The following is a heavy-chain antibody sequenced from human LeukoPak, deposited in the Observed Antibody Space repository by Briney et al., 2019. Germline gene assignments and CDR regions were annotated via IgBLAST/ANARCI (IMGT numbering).Heavy chain of an antibody. D-gene: IGHD3-10*01. CDR3: ARAYGPELS. J-gene: IGHJ5*02. V-gene: IGHV4-34*01. CDR2: ISHSGST. CDR1: GGSLSGYY. Sequence: SETLSLTCAVYGGSLSGYYWSWVRLPPGKGPEWIGEISHSGSTNYNPSLKTRVTISLDTSKNQFFLKLSSLTAADTAVYYCARAYGPELSWGQGTLVTVSS.